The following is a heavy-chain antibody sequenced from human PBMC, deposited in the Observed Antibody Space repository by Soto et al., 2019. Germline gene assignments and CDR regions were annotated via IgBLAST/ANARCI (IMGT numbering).Heavy chain of an antibody. CDR3: ARGVYRAYLDY. Sequence: SETLSLTCTVSGDSMTKNYRSWSMTNYYYWSWIRQTPGKGLEWIGYVESSGRTEYKPSLASRVTLSLDSSQNQFSLTLRSVTTADRALYFCARGVYRAYLDYWGQGVPVTVSS. CDR1: GDSMTKNYRSWSMTNYYY. D-gene: IGHD3-16*02. CDR2: VESSGRT. J-gene: IGHJ4*02. V-gene: IGHV4-61*08.